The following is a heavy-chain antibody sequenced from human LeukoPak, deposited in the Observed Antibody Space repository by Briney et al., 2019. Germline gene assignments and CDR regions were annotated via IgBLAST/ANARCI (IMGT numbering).Heavy chain of an antibody. D-gene: IGHD2-15*01. CDR2: IKQDGSET. J-gene: IGHJ4*02. CDR3: ARDGAFYCSGGSCPFDY. V-gene: IGHV3-7*01. CDR1: GFTFSTYW. Sequence: GGSLRLSCAASGFTFSTYWMSWVRQAPGKGLEWVANIKQDGSETHYVDSVKGRFTISRDNAKNSLYLQMNSLRVEDTAVYYCARDGAFYCSGGSCPFDYWGQGTLVTVSS.